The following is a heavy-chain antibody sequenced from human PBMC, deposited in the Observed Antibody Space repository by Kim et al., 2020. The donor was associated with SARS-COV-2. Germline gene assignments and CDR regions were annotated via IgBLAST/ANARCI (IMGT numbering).Heavy chain of an antibody. Sequence: ETLSLTCTVSGGSVSSGSYYWSWIRQPPGKGLEWIGYIYYSGSTNYNPSLKSRVTISVDTSKNQFSLKLSSVTAADTAVYYCAGEVVVTAPGAFDIWGQGTMVTVSS. CDR3: AGEVVVTAPGAFDI. D-gene: IGHD2-21*02. CDR1: GGSVSSGSYY. CDR2: IYYSGST. V-gene: IGHV4-61*01. J-gene: IGHJ3*02.